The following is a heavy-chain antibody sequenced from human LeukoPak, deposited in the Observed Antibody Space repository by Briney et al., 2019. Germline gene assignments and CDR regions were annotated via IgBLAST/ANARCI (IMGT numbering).Heavy chain of an antibody. CDR3: ARDRGSYRYYYYYGMDV. J-gene: IGHJ6*02. D-gene: IGHD1-26*01. CDR1: GFTFSSYG. CDR2: IWYDGSSK. Sequence: GGSLRLSCAASGFTFSSYGMHWVRQAPGKGLEWVAVIWYDGSSKYYADSVKGRFTISRDNSKNTLYLQMNSLRAEDTAVYYCARDRGSYRYYYYYGMDVWGQGTTVTVSS. V-gene: IGHV3-33*01.